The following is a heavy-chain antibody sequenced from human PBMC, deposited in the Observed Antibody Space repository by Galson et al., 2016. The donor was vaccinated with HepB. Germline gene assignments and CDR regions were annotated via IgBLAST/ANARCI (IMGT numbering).Heavy chain of an antibody. Sequence: SVKVSCKASGYTFTTYDINWVRQATGQGLEWMGWMNPNSGNTLYAQKFQGRVTMTRNIATSTAYLDLTSLRSEDTAIYYCARVWKWGDGAFDIWGQGTMVTVSS. CDR2: MNPNSGNT. D-gene: IGHD5-24*01. CDR1: GYTFTTYD. V-gene: IGHV1-8*02. CDR3: ARVWKWGDGAFDI. J-gene: IGHJ3*02.